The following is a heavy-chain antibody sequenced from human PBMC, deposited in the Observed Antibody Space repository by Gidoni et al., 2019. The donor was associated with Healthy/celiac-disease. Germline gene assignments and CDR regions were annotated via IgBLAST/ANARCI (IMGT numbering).Heavy chain of an antibody. CDR3: ARDSGYSSGWYGH. D-gene: IGHD6-19*01. CDR2: ISSSSSYI. Sequence: EVQLVESGGGLVKPGGSLRLSCAASGFPFSSYSMNWVRQAPGKGLEWVSSISSSSSYIYYADSVKGRFTISRDNAKNSLNLQMNSLRAEDTAVYYCARDSGYSSGWYGHWGQGTLVTVSS. V-gene: IGHV3-21*01. J-gene: IGHJ4*02. CDR1: GFPFSSYS.